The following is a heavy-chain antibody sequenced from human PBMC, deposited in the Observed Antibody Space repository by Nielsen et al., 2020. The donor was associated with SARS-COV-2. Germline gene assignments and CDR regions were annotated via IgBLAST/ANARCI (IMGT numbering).Heavy chain of an antibody. J-gene: IGHJ2*01. CDR3: ARGRNFDL. Sequence: GSLRLSCAVYGGSFSGYYWSWIRQPPGKGLEWIGYIYYSGSTNYNPSLKSRVTISVDTSKNQFSLKLSSVTAADTAVYYCARGRNFDLWGRGTLVTVSS. CDR2: IYYSGST. V-gene: IGHV4-59*01. CDR1: GGSFSGYY.